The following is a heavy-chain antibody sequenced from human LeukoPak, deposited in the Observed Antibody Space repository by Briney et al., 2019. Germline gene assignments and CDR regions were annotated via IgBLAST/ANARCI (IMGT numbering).Heavy chain of an antibody. J-gene: IGHJ4*02. CDR2: ISWNSGSI. CDR1: GFTFDDYA. V-gene: IGHV3-9*01. CDR3: ARRYFDY. Sequence: PGGSLRLSCAASGFTFDDYAMHWVRQAPGKGLEWVSGISWNSGSIGYADSVKGRFTISRDNAKNSLYLQMSSLRAEDTAIYYCARRYFDYWGQGTLVTVSS.